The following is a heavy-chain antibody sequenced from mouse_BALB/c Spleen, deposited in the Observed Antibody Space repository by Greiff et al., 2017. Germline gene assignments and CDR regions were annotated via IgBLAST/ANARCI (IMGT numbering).Heavy chain of an antibody. Sequence: EVQRVESGGGLVKPGGSLKLSCAASGFTFSSYAMSWVRQTPEKRLEWVASISSGGSTYYPDSVKGRFTISRDNARNILYLQMSSLRSEDTAMYYCAREGNYDYWGQGTTLTVSS. CDR2: ISSGGST. CDR3: AREGNYDY. J-gene: IGHJ2*01. D-gene: IGHD2-1*01. V-gene: IGHV5-6-5*01. CDR1: GFTFSSYA.